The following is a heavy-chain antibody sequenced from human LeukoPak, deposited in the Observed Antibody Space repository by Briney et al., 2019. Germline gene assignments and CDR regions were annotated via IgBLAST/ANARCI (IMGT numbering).Heavy chain of an antibody. CDR3: ARGGGPGAMDV. D-gene: IGHD7-27*01. J-gene: IGHJ6*02. Sequence: GGSLRLSCAASGFTFSSYAMHWVRQAPGKGLEWVAVISYDGSNKYYADSVKGRFTISRDNSKNTLYLQMNSLRAEDTAVYYCARGGGPGAMDVWGQGTTVTVSS. V-gene: IGHV3-30-3*01. CDR1: GFTFSSYA. CDR2: ISYDGSNK.